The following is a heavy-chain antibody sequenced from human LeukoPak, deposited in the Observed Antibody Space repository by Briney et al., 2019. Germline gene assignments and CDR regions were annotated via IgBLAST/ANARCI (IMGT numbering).Heavy chain of an antibody. CDR3: TRQRPDYYGSGSLDAFDI. Sequence: PSETLSLTCTVSGGSISNYYWSWIRQPPGKGLEWIGYIYYSGSTNYSPSLKSRVTISVDTSKNRFSLKLSSVTAADTAVYYCTRQRPDYYGSGSLDAFDIWGQGTMVTVSS. D-gene: IGHD3-10*01. CDR2: IYYSGST. J-gene: IGHJ3*02. CDR1: GGSISNYY. V-gene: IGHV4-59*08.